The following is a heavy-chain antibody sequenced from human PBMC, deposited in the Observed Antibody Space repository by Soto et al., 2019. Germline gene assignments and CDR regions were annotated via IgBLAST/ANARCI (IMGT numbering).Heavy chain of an antibody. D-gene: IGHD3-3*01. CDR3: ASNPVEHSTILGVVIPNWFDP. CDR2: ISGSGGST. V-gene: IGHV3-23*01. CDR1: GFTFSSYA. J-gene: IGHJ5*02. Sequence: TGGSLRLSCAASGFTFSSYAMSWVRQAPGKGLEWVSAISGSGGSTYYADSVKGRFTISRDNSKNTLYLQMNSLRAEDTAVYYCASNPVEHSTILGVVIPNWFDPWGQGTLVTVSS.